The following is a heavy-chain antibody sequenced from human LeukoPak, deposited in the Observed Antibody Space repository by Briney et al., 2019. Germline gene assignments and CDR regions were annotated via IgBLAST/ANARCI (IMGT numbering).Heavy chain of an antibody. Sequence: PGRSLRLSCAASGFTFSSYGMHWVRQAPGKGLEWVAVISYDGSNKYYADSVKGRFTISRDNSKNTLYLQMNSLRAEDTAVYYCATGEGITIFGVVTREDYWGQGTLVTVSS. CDR3: ATGEGITIFGVVTREDY. V-gene: IGHV3-30*03. D-gene: IGHD3-3*01. CDR1: GFTFSSYG. J-gene: IGHJ4*02. CDR2: ISYDGSNK.